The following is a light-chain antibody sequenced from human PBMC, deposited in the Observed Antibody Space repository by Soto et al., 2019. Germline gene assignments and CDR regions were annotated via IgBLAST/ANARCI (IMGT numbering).Light chain of an antibody. J-gene: IGLJ1*01. V-gene: IGLV2-14*03. CDR1: SSDVGGYNY. CDR2: DVS. CDR3: SSYTTSNTRQIV. Sequence: QSVLTQPASVSGSPGQSFTISCTGTSSDVGGYNYVSWYQHHPGKAPKLMIFDVSNRPSGVSNRFSGSKSGNTASLTIPGLQPEDEADYYCSSYTTSNTRQIVFGTGTKVTVL.